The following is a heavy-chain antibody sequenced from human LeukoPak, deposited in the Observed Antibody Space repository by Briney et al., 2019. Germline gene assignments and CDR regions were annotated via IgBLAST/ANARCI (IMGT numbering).Heavy chain of an antibody. V-gene: IGHV3-20*04. D-gene: IGHD1-26*01. CDR2: INWSGGST. CDR1: GFTLDDYG. CDR3: ARGEGDGNFDY. J-gene: IGHJ4*02. Sequence: GGSLRLSCAASGFTLDDYGMSWVRQAPGKGLEWVSGINWSGGSTGYADSVKGRFTVSRDNAKNSLYLQMNSLRAEDTALYYCARGEGDGNFDYWGQGTLVTVSS.